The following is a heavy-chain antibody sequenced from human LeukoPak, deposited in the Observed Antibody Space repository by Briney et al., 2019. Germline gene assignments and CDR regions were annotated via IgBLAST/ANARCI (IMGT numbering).Heavy chain of an antibody. Sequence: SETLSLTCTVSGGSISSFYWTWIRQPPGKGLEWIGYIYYSGSTNYNPSLKSRVTISVDTSMNQFSLKLSSVTAADTAVYYCAREKGNSYGYDYWGQGTLVSVSS. D-gene: IGHD5-18*01. J-gene: IGHJ4*02. CDR3: AREKGNSYGYDY. CDR2: IYYSGST. CDR1: GGSISSFY. V-gene: IGHV4-59*01.